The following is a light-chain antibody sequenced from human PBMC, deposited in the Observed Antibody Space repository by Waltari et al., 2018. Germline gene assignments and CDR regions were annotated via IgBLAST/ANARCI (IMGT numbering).Light chain of an antibody. CDR1: QSISTY. V-gene: IGKV1-39*01. Sequence: DIQMTQSPSSLSASVGDRVTITCRASQSISTYLNWYQQKPGKAPKFLIYGASSLQSGVPSRFSGSGSGTDFTLTINSLQPEDFATYYCQQSYITPWTFGQGTKVEIK. J-gene: IGKJ1*01. CDR2: GAS. CDR3: QQSYITPWT.